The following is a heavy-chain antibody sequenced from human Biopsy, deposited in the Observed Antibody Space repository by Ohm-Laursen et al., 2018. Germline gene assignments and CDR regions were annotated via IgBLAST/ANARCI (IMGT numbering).Heavy chain of an antibody. D-gene: IGHD3-22*01. CDR1: GGSLSSYY. Sequence: GTLSLTCAVSGGSLSSYYWSWIRQPAGKGLEWIGRIYSSGSTNYNPSLKSRVTLSMDTSKRQFSLKLSFVTAADTAVYYCARWTPEYDSSRYYLDAFDIWGQGTKVTVSS. CDR2: IYSSGST. V-gene: IGHV4-4*07. J-gene: IGHJ3*02. CDR3: ARWTPEYDSSRYYLDAFDI.